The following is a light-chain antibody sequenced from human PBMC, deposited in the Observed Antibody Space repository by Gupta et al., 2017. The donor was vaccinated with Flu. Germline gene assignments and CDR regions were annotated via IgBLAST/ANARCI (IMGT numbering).Light chain of an antibody. Sequence: QSALPQPASVSGSPGPSLTISCSGNSSDVGGYNYVSLYQQHPGKAPNLIIYEFSNRPSGVSNLFPFSKSSNTASLTISGLQAEDEADYYYSSYTSSSTSYVFGTGTKVTVL. J-gene: IGLJ1*01. CDR2: EFS. CDR1: SSDVGGYNY. CDR3: SSYTSSSTSYV. V-gene: IGLV2-14*01.